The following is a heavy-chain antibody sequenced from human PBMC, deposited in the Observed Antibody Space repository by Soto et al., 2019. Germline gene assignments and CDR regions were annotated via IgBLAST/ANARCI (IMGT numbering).Heavy chain of an antibody. D-gene: IGHD5-12*01. CDR1: GYSISSGYY. CDR2: FYHSGNT. J-gene: IGHJ4*02. Sequence: SETLSLTCAVSGYSISSGYYWGWIRQPPGKGLEWIGSFYHSGNTYYNPSLKSRVTISVDTSKNQFSLKLSSVTAADTAVYYCARTGDGYNWYYFDYWGQGTLVTVSS. CDR3: ARTGDGYNWYYFDY. V-gene: IGHV4-38-2*01.